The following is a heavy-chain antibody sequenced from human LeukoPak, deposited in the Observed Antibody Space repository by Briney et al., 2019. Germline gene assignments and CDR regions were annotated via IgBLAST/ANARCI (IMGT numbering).Heavy chain of an antibody. D-gene: IGHD1-1*01. J-gene: IGHJ6*02. CDR3: ARGRSPQLKPYYYYGMDV. CDR1: GYTFTSYD. Sequence: APVKVSCKASGYTFTSYDINWVRQATGQGLEWMGWMNPNSGNTGYAQKFQGRVTMTRNTSISTAYMELSSLRSEDTAVYYCARGRSPQLKPYYYYGMDVWGQGTTVTVSS. V-gene: IGHV1-8*01. CDR2: MNPNSGNT.